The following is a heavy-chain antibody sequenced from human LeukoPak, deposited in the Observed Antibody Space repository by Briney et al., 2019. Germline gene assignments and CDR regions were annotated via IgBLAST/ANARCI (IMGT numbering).Heavy chain of an antibody. J-gene: IGHJ4*02. Sequence: PSETLSLTCTVSGGSISSSSYYWGWIRQPPGKGLEWIGSIYYSGSTYYNPSHKSRVTISVDTSKNQLSLKLSSVTAADTAVYYCARHVYSSSWFDYWGQGTLVTVSS. D-gene: IGHD6-13*01. CDR1: GGSISSSSYY. V-gene: IGHV4-39*01. CDR2: IYYSGST. CDR3: ARHVYSSSWFDY.